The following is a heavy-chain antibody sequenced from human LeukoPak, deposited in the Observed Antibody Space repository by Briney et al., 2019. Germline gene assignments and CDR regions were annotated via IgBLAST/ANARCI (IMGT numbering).Heavy chain of an antibody. CDR3: ASLIAAARSGAFDI. V-gene: IGHV3-66*02. J-gene: IGHJ3*02. Sequence: GGSLRLSCAASGFTVSSNYMSWVRQAPGKGLEWVSVIYSGGSTYYADSVKGRFTISRDNSKNTLYLQMNSLRAEDTAVYYCASLIAAARSGAFDIWGQGTMVTVSS. CDR1: GFTVSSNY. CDR2: IYSGGST. D-gene: IGHD6-13*01.